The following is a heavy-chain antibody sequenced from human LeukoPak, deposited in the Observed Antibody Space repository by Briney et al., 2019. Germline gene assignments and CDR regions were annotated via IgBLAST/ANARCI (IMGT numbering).Heavy chain of an antibody. Sequence: GGSLRLSCATSEFTLSNYEINWVRQAPGKGLEWISYISGTGKTIYYAASVQGRFTISRDNAKNAVYLQMNSLRDDDTAVYYCARDRSGWYYFDYWGLGTLVTVSS. D-gene: IGHD6-19*01. J-gene: IGHJ4*02. V-gene: IGHV3-48*03. CDR2: ISGTGKTI. CDR3: ARDRSGWYYFDY. CDR1: EFTLSNYE.